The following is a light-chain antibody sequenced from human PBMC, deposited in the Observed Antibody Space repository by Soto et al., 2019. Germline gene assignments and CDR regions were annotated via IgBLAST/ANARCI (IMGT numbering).Light chain of an antibody. V-gene: IGLV2-14*01. J-gene: IGLJ1*01. CDR3: SSFTSSSSYV. CDR2: DVS. Sequence: QSALTQPASVSGSPGQSITLLCTGTSSDFGIYNSVSWYQQHPGKAPKLMIHDVSNRPSGVSSRFSGARSGNTASLTISGLQAEDEADYYCSSFTSSSSYVVGPGTKLTVL. CDR1: SSDFGIYNS.